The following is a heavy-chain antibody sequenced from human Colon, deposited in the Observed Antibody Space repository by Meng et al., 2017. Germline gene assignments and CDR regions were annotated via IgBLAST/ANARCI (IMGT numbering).Heavy chain of an antibody. Sequence: QVQLQESGPGLVKPSETLSLTCTVSGGSISSYYWSWIRQPPGKGLEWIGYIYYSGNTNYNPSFKSRVTISVDTSKNQFSLKLSSVTAADTAVYYCARDGPWGLDPWGQGTLVTVSS. V-gene: IGHV4-59*01. J-gene: IGHJ5*02. D-gene: IGHD3-16*01. CDR2: IYYSGNT. CDR3: ARDGPWGLDP. CDR1: GGSISSYY.